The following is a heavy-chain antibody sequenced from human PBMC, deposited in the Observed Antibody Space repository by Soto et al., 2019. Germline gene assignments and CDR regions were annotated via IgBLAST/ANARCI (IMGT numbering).Heavy chain of an antibody. CDR2: ISAYNLNT. V-gene: IGHV1-18*01. D-gene: IGHD3-22*01. J-gene: IGHJ4*02. CDR1: GYTFSSYG. Sequence: HVQLVQSGAEVKKPGASVKVSCKASGYTFSSYGVSWVRQARGQGLERKGWISAYNLNTNYAQKLQGRVTMNTDTSTSTADMELRSLRADDTAVYFCASAGPLHYDESGGYAYWGEGTLVTVSS. CDR3: ASAGPLHYDESGGYAY.